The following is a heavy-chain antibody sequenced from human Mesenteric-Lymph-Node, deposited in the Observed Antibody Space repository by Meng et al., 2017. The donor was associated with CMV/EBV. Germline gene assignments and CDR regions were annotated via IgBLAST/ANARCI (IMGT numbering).Heavy chain of an antibody. J-gene: IGHJ4*02. D-gene: IGHD6-19*01. V-gene: IGHV3-30*02. CDR3: ARDLAMESSGWLDLIDY. CDR2: IRYDGSNK. CDR1: GFTFSSYG. Sequence: GESLKISCAASGFTFSSYGMHWVRQAPGKGLEWVAFIRYDGSNKYYADSVKGRFTISRDNAKNSLYLQMNSLRAEDTAVYYCARDLAMESSGWLDLIDYWGQGILVTVSS.